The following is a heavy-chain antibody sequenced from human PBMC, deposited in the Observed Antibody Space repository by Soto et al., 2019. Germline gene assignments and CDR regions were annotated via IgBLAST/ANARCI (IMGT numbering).Heavy chain of an antibody. D-gene: IGHD1-1*01. CDR2: FVPMFSSS. Sequence: QVQLVQSGAEVRKPGSSVNVSCKASGTTFSTHGIHWVRQAPGQGLEWMGGFVPMFSSSNYAQKFQGRLTIVADESTNSAYMELSSLRADDSAIYYSARSGGTYYFDHWGQGTLVPVSS. J-gene: IGHJ4*02. CDR3: ARSGGTYYFDH. CDR1: GTTFSTHG. V-gene: IGHV1-69*01.